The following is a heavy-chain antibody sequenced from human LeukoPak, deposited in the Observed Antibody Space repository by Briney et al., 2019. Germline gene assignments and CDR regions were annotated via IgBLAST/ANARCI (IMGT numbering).Heavy chain of an antibody. J-gene: IGHJ4*02. CDR3: AHVYEGLTGYSRCFDY. Sequence: SGPTLVNPTQTLTRTCTFSGFSLSTSGVGVGWIRQPPGKALEWLALIYWDDDERYSPSLKSRLTITKDTSKNQVVLTMTNMDPVDTATYYCAHVYEGLTGYSRCFDYWGQGTLVTVSS. V-gene: IGHV2-5*02. CDR1: GFSLSTSGVG. CDR2: IYWDDDE. D-gene: IGHD3-9*01.